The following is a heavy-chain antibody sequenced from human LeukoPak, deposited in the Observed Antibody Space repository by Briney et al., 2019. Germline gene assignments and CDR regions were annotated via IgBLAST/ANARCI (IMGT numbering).Heavy chain of an antibody. Sequence: GASVKVSCKASVYTFTGYYMHWVRQAPGQGREWMGGINTNSGGTNYAQKFQGRVTMTRDTSISIAYMELSRLRSDDAAVYYCASYYDSSGYYFGGDAFDIWGQGTMVTVSS. CDR3: ASYYDSSGYYFGGDAFDI. J-gene: IGHJ3*02. D-gene: IGHD3-22*01. V-gene: IGHV1-2*02. CDR1: VYTFTGYY. CDR2: INTNSGGT.